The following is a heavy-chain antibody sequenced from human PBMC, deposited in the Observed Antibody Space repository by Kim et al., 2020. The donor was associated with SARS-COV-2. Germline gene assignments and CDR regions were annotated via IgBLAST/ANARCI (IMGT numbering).Heavy chain of an antibody. Sequence: ASVKVSCKASGYTFTSYAMHWVRQAPGQRLEWMGWINAGNGNTKYSQKFQGRVTITRDTSASTAYMELSSLRSEDTAVYYCARDQTYYYDSSGRREGNWGQGTLVTVSS. D-gene: IGHD3-22*01. CDR1: GYTFTSYA. J-gene: IGHJ4*02. CDR3: ARDQTYYYDSSGRREGN. V-gene: IGHV1-3*01. CDR2: INAGNGNT.